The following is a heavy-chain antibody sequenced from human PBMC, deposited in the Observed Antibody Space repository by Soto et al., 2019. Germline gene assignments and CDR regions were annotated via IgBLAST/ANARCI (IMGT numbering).Heavy chain of an antibody. CDR2: ISSSSSTI. Sequence: GGSLRLSCAASGFTFSSYSMNWVRQAPGKGLEWVSYISSSSSTIYYADSVKGRFTISRDNAKNSLYLQMNSLRDEDTAVYYWAREGHYYDSSGYYADAFDIWGQGTMVTVSS. CDR1: GFTFSSYS. CDR3: AREGHYYDSSGYYADAFDI. J-gene: IGHJ3*02. V-gene: IGHV3-48*02. D-gene: IGHD3-22*01.